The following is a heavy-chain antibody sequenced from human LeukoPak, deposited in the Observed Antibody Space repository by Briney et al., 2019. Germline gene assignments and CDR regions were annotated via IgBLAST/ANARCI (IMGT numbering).Heavy chain of an antibody. CDR1: GVSISSGSNY. J-gene: IGHJ4*02. CDR3: ARKARGYSYGYLSH. D-gene: IGHD5-18*01. CDR2: IYSRGNT. Sequence: PSETLSLTCSVSGVSISSGSNYWGWIRQPPGKTLEWIGSIYSRGNTYYNPSLKSRVIILIDTAKNHFSLNLSSVTAADTAVYYSARKARGYSYGYLSHWGQGTLVTVSS. V-gene: IGHV4-39*07.